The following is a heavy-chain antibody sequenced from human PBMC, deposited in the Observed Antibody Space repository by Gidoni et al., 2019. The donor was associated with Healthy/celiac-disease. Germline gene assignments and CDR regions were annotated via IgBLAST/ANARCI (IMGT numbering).Heavy chain of an antibody. V-gene: IGHV4-34*01. CDR1: GGSFSGYY. J-gene: IGHJ3*02. Sequence: QVQLQQWGAGLLKPSETLSLTCAVYGGSFSGYYWSWIRQPPGKGLEWIGEINHSGSTNYNPSLKSRVTISVDTSKNQFSLKLSSVTAADTAVYYCARELDIVVVPAAPSDAFDIWGQGTMDTVSS. CDR3: ARELDIVVVPAAPSDAFDI. D-gene: IGHD2-2*01. CDR2: INHSGST.